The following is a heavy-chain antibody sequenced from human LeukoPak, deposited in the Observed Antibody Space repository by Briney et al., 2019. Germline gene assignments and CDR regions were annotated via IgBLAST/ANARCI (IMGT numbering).Heavy chain of an antibody. CDR3: ARHAVVVVIPYYFDY. CDR1: GGSISSSSYY. CDR2: IYYSGST. D-gene: IGHD3-22*01. J-gene: IGHJ4*02. V-gene: IGHV4-39*01. Sequence: SETLSLTCTVSGGSISSSSYYWGWIRQPPGKGLEWIGSIYYSGSTYYNPSLKSRVTISVDTSKNQFSLKLSSVTAADTAVYYCARHAVVVVIPYYFDYWGQGTLVTVSS.